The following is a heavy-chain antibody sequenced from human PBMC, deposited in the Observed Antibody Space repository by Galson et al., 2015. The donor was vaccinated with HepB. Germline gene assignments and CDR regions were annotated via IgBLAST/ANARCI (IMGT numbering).Heavy chain of an antibody. D-gene: IGHD6-19*01. J-gene: IGHJ4*02. Sequence: SLRLSCAASGFTFSSEAMSWVRQAPGKGLGWVSSVGPNGGGTYYPDSVKGRFTISRDNSRNTLHLQMNSLRAEDTAVYYCSKLGSTSGWFENFAYWGQGTLVTVSS. CDR3: SKLGSTSGWFENFAY. V-gene: IGHV3-23*01. CDR2: VGPNGGGT. CDR1: GFTFSSEA.